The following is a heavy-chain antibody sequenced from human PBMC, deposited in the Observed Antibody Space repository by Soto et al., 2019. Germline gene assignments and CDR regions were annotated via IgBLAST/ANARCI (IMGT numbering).Heavy chain of an antibody. CDR2: ISYDGSNK. J-gene: IGHJ6*02. V-gene: IGHV3-30*18. D-gene: IGHD3-10*01. CDR1: GFTFSSYG. CDR3: AKDGTYYYGSGSYYSQAGMDV. Sequence: GGSLRLSCAASGFTFSSYGMHWVRQAPGKGLEWVAVISYDGSNKYYADSVKGRFTISRDNSKNTLYLQMNSLRAEDTAVYYCAKDGTYYYGSGSYYSQAGMDVWGQGATVTVSS.